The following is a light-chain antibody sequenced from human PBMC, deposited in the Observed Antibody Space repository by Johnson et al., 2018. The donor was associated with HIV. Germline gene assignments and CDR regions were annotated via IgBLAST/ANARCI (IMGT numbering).Light chain of an antibody. CDR2: DNN. J-gene: IGLJ1*01. V-gene: IGLV1-51*01. CDR1: SSNIGNNY. Sequence: QSVLTQPPSVSAAPGQKVTISCSGSSSNIGNNYVSWYQQLPGTAPKLVIYDNNKRPSGIPDRFSGSKSDTSATLGITGLQTGDEADYYCGTWDSSLSAYVFGTGTKVTVL. CDR3: GTWDSSLSAYV.